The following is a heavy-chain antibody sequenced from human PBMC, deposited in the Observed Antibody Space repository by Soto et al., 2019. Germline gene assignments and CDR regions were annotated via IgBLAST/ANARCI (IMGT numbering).Heavy chain of an antibody. V-gene: IGHV3-23*01. CDR1: GLPLIRHA. J-gene: IGHJ4*02. D-gene: IGHD3-16*01. CDR2: LNPSGSNT. CDR3: GAWGSAHFDD. Sequence: VRSLRLSCAASGLPLIRHAMTWARQAPGKGLEWVATLNPSGSNTHYADSVKGRFTISRDNSRNTVDLQMNNLRAEDTALYYCGAWGSAHFDDWGQGTLFT.